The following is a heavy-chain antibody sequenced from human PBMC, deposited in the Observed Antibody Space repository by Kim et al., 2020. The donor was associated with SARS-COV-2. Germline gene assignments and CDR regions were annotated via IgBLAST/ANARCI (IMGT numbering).Heavy chain of an antibody. Sequence: SETLSLTCSVSGVSVTSGGYYWSWVRQHPGKGLEWIGYIFFTGSSYYNASLKSRVSMSLDTSKNQFSLKLTSITVADTAVYFCARVAVAAPRRERDDKSFPPGTCLDYWGQGTLVTVSS. CDR3: ARVAVAAPRRERDDKSFPPGTCLDY. CDR2: IFFTGSS. V-gene: IGHV4-31*03. D-gene: IGHD1-1*01. J-gene: IGHJ4*02. CDR1: GVSVTSGGYY.